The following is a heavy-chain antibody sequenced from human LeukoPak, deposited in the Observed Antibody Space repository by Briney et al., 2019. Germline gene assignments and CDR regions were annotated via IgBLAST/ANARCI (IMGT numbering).Heavy chain of an antibody. CDR2: IIPFLDVT. D-gene: IGHD6-25*01. V-gene: IGHV1-69*04. CDR1: GVTFSNYG. J-gene: IGHJ2*01. CDR3: ASAAVIWYFDL. Sequence: GASVKVSCKASGVTFSNYGFSWVRQAPGQRLEWMGRIIPFLDVTTYAQKFQDRVTISADKSTNTVYMEINSLKSEDTAVYFCASAAVIWYFDLWGRGSLVTVSS.